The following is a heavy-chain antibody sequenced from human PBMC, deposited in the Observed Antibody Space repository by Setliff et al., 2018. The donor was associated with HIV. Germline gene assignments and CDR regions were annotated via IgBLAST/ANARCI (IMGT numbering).Heavy chain of an antibody. V-gene: IGHV1-18*01. CDR2: ISAYNGHT. CDR3: ARDVPTYCSSINCYDTMNQHWFDP. D-gene: IGHD2-2*01. J-gene: IGHJ5*02. CDR1: GYTFTSYG. Sequence: ASVKVSCKASGYTFTSYGISWVRQAPGQGLEWMGWISAYNGHTNYAQKFQGRVTMTIDTSTSTAYTELRSLRSDDTAVYYCARDVPTYCSSINCYDTMNQHWFDPWGQGTLVTVSS.